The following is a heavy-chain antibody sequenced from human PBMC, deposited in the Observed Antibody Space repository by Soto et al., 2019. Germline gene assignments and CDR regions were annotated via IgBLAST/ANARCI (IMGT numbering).Heavy chain of an antibody. D-gene: IGHD2-15*01. CDR2: ISAYNGNT. V-gene: IGHV1-18*01. CDR1: GYTFTSYG. J-gene: IGHJ4*02. Sequence: ASVKVSCKASGYTFTSYGISGVRQAPGQGLEWMGWISAYNGNTNYAQKLQGRVTMTTDTSTSTAYMELRSLRSDDTAVYYCARGECSGGSFYSFDYWGQGTLVTVSS. CDR3: ARGECSGGSFYSFDY.